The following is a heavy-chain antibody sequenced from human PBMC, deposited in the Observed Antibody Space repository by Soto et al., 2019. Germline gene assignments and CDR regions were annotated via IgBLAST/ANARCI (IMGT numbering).Heavy chain of an antibody. CDR3: ARIQRSVHYYGSGPYYYYYMDV. CDR1: GFSLSTSGMC. Sequence: SGPTLVKPTQTLTLTCTFSGFSLSTSGMCVSWIRQPPGKALEWLARIDWDDDKYYSTSLKTRLTISKDTSKNQVVLTMTNMDPVDTATYYCARIQRSVHYYGSGPYYYYYMDVWGKGTTVTVSS. CDR2: IDWDDDK. J-gene: IGHJ6*03. D-gene: IGHD3-10*01. V-gene: IGHV2-70*11.